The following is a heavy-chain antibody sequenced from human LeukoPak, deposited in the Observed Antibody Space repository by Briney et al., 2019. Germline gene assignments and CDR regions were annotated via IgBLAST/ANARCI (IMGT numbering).Heavy chain of an antibody. V-gene: IGHV4-59*11. Sequence: SETLSLTCTVSGGSISSHYWSWIRQPPGKGLEWIGYIYYSGSTNYNPSLKSRVTISVDTSKNQFSLGLSSVTAADTAVYYCARAAAHNWFDPWGQGTLVTVSS. J-gene: IGHJ5*02. CDR2: IYYSGST. CDR1: GGSISSHY. CDR3: ARAAAHNWFDP.